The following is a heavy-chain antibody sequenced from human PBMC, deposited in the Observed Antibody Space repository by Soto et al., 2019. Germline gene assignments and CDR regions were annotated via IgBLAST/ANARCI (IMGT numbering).Heavy chain of an antibody. J-gene: IGHJ5*01. V-gene: IGHV3-23*01. CDR2: ISGSGGST. CDR1: EFTFSSYA. D-gene: IGHD6-6*01. Sequence: PGGSLRLSCPASEFTFSSYAMSLVRQAPGKGLEWVSSISGSGGSTYYADSVKGRFTISRENSKNTLYRQKNSLRAQYTAVYYCAKVNARHANSLGPSAQGSMVPVSS. CDR3: AKVNARHANSLGP.